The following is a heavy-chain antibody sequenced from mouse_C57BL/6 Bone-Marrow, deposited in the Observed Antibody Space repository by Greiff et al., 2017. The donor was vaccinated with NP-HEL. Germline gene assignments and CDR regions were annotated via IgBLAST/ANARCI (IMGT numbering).Heavy chain of an antibody. Sequence: VKVVESGAELVRPGASVKLSCKASGYTFTDYEMHCVKQTPVHGLEWIGAIDPETCGTAYNQKFKGKATLTADKSASTAYMALRSLASEDSAVYYCTGRKLGHCYFDVWGTGTTVTVSS. CDR1: GYTFTDYE. CDR2: IDPETCGT. J-gene: IGHJ1*03. V-gene: IGHV1-23*01. D-gene: IGHD4-1*01. CDR3: TGRKLGHCYFDV.